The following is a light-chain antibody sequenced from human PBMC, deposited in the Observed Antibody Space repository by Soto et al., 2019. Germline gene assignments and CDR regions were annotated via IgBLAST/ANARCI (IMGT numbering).Light chain of an antibody. CDR1: SFNIGAGYD. J-gene: IGLJ3*02. V-gene: IGLV1-40*01. CDR2: GNS. CDR3: QSYNSSLSGWV. Sequence: QSVLTQPPSVSGAPGQRVTISCTGSSFNIGAGYDVHWYQQLPGTAPKLLIYGNSNRPSRVPARFSGSKSGTSASLAITGLQAEDEADYYCQSYNSSLSGWVFGGGTKLTLL.